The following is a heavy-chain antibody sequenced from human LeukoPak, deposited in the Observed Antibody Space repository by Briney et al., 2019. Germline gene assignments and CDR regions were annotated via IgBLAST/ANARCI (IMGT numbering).Heavy chain of an antibody. CDR1: GGSISSSSYY. J-gene: IGHJ4*02. Sequence: SETLSLTCTVSGGSISSSSYYWGWIRQPPGKGLEWIGSIYYSGSTNYNPSLKRRVTISVDTSKNQFSLKLSSVTAADTAVYYCARGVVIAPQTFDYWGQGTLVTVSS. V-gene: IGHV4-39*07. D-gene: IGHD2-21*01. CDR2: IYYSGST. CDR3: ARGVVIAPQTFDY.